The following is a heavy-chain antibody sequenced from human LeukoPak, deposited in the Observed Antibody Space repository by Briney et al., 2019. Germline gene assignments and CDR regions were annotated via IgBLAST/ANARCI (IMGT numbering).Heavy chain of an antibody. CDR1: GYTFTSYA. CDR2: INAGNGNT. J-gene: IGHJ5*02. D-gene: IGHD2-15*01. V-gene: IGHV1-3*01. Sequence: ASVKDSCKASGYTFTSYAMHWVRQAPGQRLEWMGWINAGNGNTKYSQKFQGRVTITRDTSASTAYMELSSLRSEDTAVYYCARDIVVVVAAGNWFDPWGQGTLVTVSS. CDR3: ARDIVVVVAAGNWFDP.